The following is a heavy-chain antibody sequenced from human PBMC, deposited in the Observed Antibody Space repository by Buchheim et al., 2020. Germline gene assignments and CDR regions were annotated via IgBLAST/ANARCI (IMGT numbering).Heavy chain of an antibody. CDR2: IYYTGST. V-gene: IGHV4-30-4*01. Sequence: QVQLQESGPGLVKPSQTLSLICNVSGGSISSGDQYWNWIRQPPGKGLEWIGFIYYTGSTYYNPSLTSRVTISVDTSKNQFSLKLSSVTAADTAVYYCARDRDGAGSGNFDIWGQGT. D-gene: IGHD4-23*01. CDR3: ARDRDGAGSGNFDI. CDR1: GGSISSGDQY. J-gene: IGHJ3*02.